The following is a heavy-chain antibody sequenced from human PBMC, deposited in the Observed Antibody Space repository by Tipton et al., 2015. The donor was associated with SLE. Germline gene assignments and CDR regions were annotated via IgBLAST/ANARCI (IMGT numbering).Heavy chain of an antibody. V-gene: IGHV4-59*11. CDR1: GDSFSVPS. J-gene: IGHJ3*02. CDR2: IFYSGST. Sequence: TLSLTCTVSGDSFSVPSWSWIRQPAGKGLEWIGYIFYSGSTNYNPSLKSRVTISRDSFQNQFSLKLSSVTAADTAVYYCVRDRRNVFDIWGQGAVVTVSS. CDR3: VRDRRNVFDI.